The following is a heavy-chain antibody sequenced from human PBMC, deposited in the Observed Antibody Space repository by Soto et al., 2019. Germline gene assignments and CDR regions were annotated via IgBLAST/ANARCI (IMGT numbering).Heavy chain of an antibody. Sequence: SETLSLTCAVSGGSISSSKWWSWVRQPPGKGLEWIGEIYHSGSTNYNPSLKSRVTISVDKSKNQFSLKPSSVTAADTAVYYCAKTYYDFWSGFGALAYGMDVWGQGTTVT. CDR2: IYHSGST. V-gene: IGHV4-4*02. CDR3: AKTYYDFWSGFGALAYGMDV. CDR1: GGSISSSKW. J-gene: IGHJ6*02. D-gene: IGHD3-3*01.